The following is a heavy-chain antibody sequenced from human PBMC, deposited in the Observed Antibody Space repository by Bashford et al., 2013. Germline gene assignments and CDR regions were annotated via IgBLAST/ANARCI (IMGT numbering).Heavy chain of an antibody. V-gene: IGHV1-18*01. CDR3: ARDPDTYYDFWSGYPLGYYYYGMDV. D-gene: IGHD3-3*01. J-gene: IGHJ6*02. CDR2: ISAYNGNT. Sequence: GPSVKVSCKASGYTFTSYGISWVRQAPGQGLEWMGWISAYNGNTNYAQKLQGRVTMTTDTSTSTAYMELRSLRSDDTAVYYCARDPDTYYDFWSGYPLGYYYYGMDVWGQGTTVTVSS. CDR1: GYTFTSYG.